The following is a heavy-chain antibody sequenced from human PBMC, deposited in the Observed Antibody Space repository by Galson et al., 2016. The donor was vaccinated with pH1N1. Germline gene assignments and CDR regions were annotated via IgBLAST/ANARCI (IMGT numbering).Heavy chain of an antibody. Sequence: SLRLSCADSGFTFSRYGMHWVRQAPGKGLEWVAAISNDGTNKDCSDSVRGRFTIIRDNSKNTLYLQMDSLRAADKAVYYCFTQYYPLDSMTAGRRSWFDPWGQGTLVSVSS. CDR1: GFTFSRYG. D-gene: IGHD3-16*01. CDR2: ISNDGTNK. CDR3: FTQYYPLDSMTAGRRSWFDP. J-gene: IGHJ5*02. V-gene: IGHV3-30*03.